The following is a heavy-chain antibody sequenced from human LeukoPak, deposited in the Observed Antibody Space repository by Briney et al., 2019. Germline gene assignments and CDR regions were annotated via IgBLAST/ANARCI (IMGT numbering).Heavy chain of an antibody. Sequence: SSETLSLTCTVSGGSISSSSYYSGWIRQPPGKGLEWIGSIYYSGSTYYNPSLKSRVTISVDTSKNQFSLKLSSVTAADTAVYYCARQLAHYDYVWGSYRPNWFDPWGQGTLVTVSS. V-gene: IGHV4-39*01. CDR1: GGSISSSSYY. CDR2: IYYSGST. D-gene: IGHD3-16*02. CDR3: ARQLAHYDYVWGSYRPNWFDP. J-gene: IGHJ5*02.